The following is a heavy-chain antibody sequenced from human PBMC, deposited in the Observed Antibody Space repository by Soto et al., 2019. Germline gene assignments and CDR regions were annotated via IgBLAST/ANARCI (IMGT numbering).Heavy chain of an antibody. V-gene: IGHV5-51*01. Sequence: PGGSLKISCKGSGYSFTYYWIGWVRQMPGKGLEWMGIIYPGDSDTRYSPTFQGQVTISADTSISTAYLQWSSLKASDTALYYCASLGGDGRISIVVGPMAVWGKGTTFTVP. CDR2: IYPGDSDT. CDR1: GYSFTYYW. J-gene: IGHJ6*04. D-gene: IGHD2-2*01. CDR3: ASLGGDGRISIVVGPMAV.